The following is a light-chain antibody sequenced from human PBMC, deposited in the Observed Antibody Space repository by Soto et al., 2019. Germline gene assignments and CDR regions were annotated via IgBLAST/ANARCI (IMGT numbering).Light chain of an antibody. CDR2: DNN. V-gene: IGLV1-51*01. CDR3: GTWDNSLSAVV. J-gene: IGLJ2*01. CDR1: SSNIENNY. Sequence: QSALTQPPSVSAAPGQTVTISCSGSSSNIENNYVSWYQQFPGTAPKLLIYDNNKRPSGIPDRFSGSKSGTSATLGITGLQTGDEADYYCGTWDNSLSAVVFGGGTKVTVL.